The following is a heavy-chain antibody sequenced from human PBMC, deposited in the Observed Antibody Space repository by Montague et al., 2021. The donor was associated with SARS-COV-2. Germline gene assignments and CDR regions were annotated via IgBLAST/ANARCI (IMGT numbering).Heavy chain of an antibody. V-gene: IGHV4-61*02. CDR1: GSPISTGIYY. Sequence: TLSLTCTVSGSPISTGIYYWSWIRPPAGKGLEWIGRIRTTGHTDYNSSLESRVFMSVDTSTNQFSLSLTSVTAADTAVYFCARVGRGTFEFDLWGQGTLVTVS. D-gene: IGHD2/OR15-2a*01. CDR2: IRTTGHT. J-gene: IGHJ4*02. CDR3: ARVGRGTFEFDL.